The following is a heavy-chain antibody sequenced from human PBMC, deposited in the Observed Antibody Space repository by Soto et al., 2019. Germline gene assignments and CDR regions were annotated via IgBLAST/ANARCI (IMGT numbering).Heavy chain of an antibody. Sequence: GGSLRLSCAASEFTFSDYYMSWIRQAPGKGLEWISYISTTSRFTKYADSVKGRFTVSRDNAKNLLYLQMDSLRAEDTAVYYCARDRGAGVSPSHYDGMEVWGQGTTVTVSS. CDR3: ARDRGAGVSPSHYDGMEV. CDR2: ISTTSRFT. V-gene: IGHV3-11*06. D-gene: IGHD3-10*01. CDR1: EFTFSDYY. J-gene: IGHJ6*02.